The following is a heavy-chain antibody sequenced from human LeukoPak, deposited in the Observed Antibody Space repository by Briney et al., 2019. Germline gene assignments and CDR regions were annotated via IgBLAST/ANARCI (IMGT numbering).Heavy chain of an antibody. D-gene: IGHD1-7*01. CDR2: ISSKSSNN. V-gene: IGHV3-48*01. J-gene: IGHJ4*02. CDR3: GRGYYNWNYVFVS. CDR1: EFSFSDYG. Sequence: RGSHRLSCAGSEFSFSDYGMNWVRQAPGKGLEWVAFISSKSSNNYYADSVKGRFTISRDNSKNSLYLQMNSLRAEDTAVYYCGRGYYNWNYVFVSWGQGTLVTVSS.